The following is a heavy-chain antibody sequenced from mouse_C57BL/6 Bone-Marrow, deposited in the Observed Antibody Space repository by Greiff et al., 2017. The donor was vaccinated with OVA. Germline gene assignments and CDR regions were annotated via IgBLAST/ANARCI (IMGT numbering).Heavy chain of an antibody. CDR1: GYTFTSYW. V-gene: IGHV1-64*01. CDR2: IHPNSGST. J-gene: IGHJ2*01. CDR3: TRDSYLGY. Sequence: VQLQQPGAELVKPGASVKLSCKASGYTFTSYWMHWVKQRPGQGLEWIGMIHPNSGSTTYNQKFKGKAILTADKSSSTAYMELRSLTSEDSAVYYCTRDSYLGYWGQGTTLTVSS.